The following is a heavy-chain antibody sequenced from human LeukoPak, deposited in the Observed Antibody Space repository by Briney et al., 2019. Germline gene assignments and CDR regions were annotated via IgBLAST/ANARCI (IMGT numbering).Heavy chain of an antibody. CDR1: AFTISTNY. V-gene: IGHV3-23*01. J-gene: IGHJ4*02. CDR3: AKGTRSGDDSFLFDN. Sequence: GGSLRLSCAASAFTISTNYMTWVRQAPGKGLEWVSTISGSDDSTYYADSVKGRFTISRDNSKNTLCLQMNSLRAEDTALYYCAKGTRSGDDSFLFDNWGQGTQVTVSS. D-gene: IGHD5-12*01. CDR2: ISGSDDST.